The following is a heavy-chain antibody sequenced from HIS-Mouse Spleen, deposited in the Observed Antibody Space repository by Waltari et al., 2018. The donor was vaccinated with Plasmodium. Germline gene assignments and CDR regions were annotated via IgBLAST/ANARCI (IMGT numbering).Heavy chain of an antibody. J-gene: IGHJ4*02. CDR2: IYSGGST. CDR3: ARGNSGYSSSWYLFDY. D-gene: IGHD6-13*01. Sequence: APGKGLEWVSVIYSGGSTYYAASVKGRFTISRDNSKNTLYLQMNSLRAEDTAVYYCARGNSGYSSSWYLFDYWGQGTLVTVSS. V-gene: IGHV3-53*01.